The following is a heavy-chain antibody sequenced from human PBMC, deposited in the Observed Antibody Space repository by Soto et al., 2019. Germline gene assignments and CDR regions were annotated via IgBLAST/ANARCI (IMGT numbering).Heavy chain of an antibody. Sequence: GGSLRLSCAASGFTFSSHSMNWVRQAPGKGLEWVSYISSSSSTIYYADSVKGRFTISRDNAKNSLYLQMNSLRAEDTAVYYCARDVHDYGDYGLRYNWFDPWGQGTLVTVSS. CDR2: ISSSSSTI. V-gene: IGHV3-48*01. D-gene: IGHD4-17*01. CDR3: ARDVHDYGDYGLRYNWFDP. CDR1: GFTFSSHS. J-gene: IGHJ5*02.